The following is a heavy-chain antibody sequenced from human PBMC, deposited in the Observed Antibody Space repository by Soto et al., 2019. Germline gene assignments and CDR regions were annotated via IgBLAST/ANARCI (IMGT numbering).Heavy chain of an antibody. CDR1: GYTFTSYG. V-gene: IGHV1-18*01. Sequence: ASVKVSCKDSGYTFTSYGISWVRQAPGQGLEWLGWISAYNGNTNYAQKLQGRVTMTTDTSTSTAYMELRSLRSDDTAVYYCARAGKYYDFWSGYSDAFDIWGQGTMVTVSS. CDR3: ARAGKYYDFWSGYSDAFDI. J-gene: IGHJ3*02. CDR2: ISAYNGNT. D-gene: IGHD3-3*01.